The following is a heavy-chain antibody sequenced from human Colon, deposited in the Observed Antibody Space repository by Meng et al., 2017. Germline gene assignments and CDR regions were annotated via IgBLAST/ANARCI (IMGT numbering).Heavy chain of an antibody. J-gene: IGHJ4*02. D-gene: IGHD3-10*01. CDR2: CYHSRSS. Sequence: QVDLEESVHGVVRPSGPLSLTCLRSGDSFRSSNWWSWVRQPLGRALEWIVECYHSRSSNYNPSLKNRLSLTVDKSKNQFSLTLHSVTAADTAVYYCARVIYASGNMAHLDCWGQGTLVTVSS. CDR1: GDSFRSSNW. V-gene: IGHV4-4*02. CDR3: ARVIYASGNMAHLDC.